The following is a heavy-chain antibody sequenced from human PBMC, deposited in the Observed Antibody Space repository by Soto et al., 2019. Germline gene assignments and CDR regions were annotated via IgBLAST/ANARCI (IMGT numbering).Heavy chain of an antibody. D-gene: IGHD3-3*01. CDR3: ARASIFGVAWLDV. Sequence: SVEVSCKASGYTFTSYDISWLRQATGQGLECMGWMNPNSGNTGYAEKVQGRVTLTRNTSISTAYMELRSLRSEDTAVYYGARASIFGVAWLDVWGQGTTVT. CDR2: MNPNSGNT. CDR1: GYTFTSYD. V-gene: IGHV1-8*01. J-gene: IGHJ6*02.